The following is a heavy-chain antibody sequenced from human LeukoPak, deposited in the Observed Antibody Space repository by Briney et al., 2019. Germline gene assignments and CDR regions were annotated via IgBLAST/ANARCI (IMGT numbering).Heavy chain of an antibody. CDR1: EYSFTTYW. J-gene: IGHJ4*02. D-gene: IGHD3-3*01. Sequence: GESLKISCKGSEYSFTTYWIGWVRQMPGKGLEWMGIIYPGDSDTRYSPPFQGQVTISADKSITTAYLQWSSLKASDTAMYYCARRRSGLTDPFDYWGQGTLVTVSS. V-gene: IGHV5-51*01. CDR3: ARRRSGLTDPFDY. CDR2: IYPGDSDT.